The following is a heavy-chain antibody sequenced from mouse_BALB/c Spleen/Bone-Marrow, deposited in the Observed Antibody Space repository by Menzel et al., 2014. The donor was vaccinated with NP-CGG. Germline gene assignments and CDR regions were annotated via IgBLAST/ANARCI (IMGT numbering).Heavy chain of an antibody. J-gene: IGHJ4*01. V-gene: IGHV5-15*02. D-gene: IGHD2-1*01. CDR1: GFTFSDYG. CDR2: ISNLAYSI. CDR3: ATIYYGNSYAMDY. Sequence: EGHLVESGGGLVQPGGSRKLPCAASGFTFSDYGMAWVRQAPGKGPEWVAFISNLAYSIYYADTVTGRFTISRVNAKNTLYLEMSSLRSEDTAMDYCATIYYGNSYAMDYWGQGTSVTVSS.